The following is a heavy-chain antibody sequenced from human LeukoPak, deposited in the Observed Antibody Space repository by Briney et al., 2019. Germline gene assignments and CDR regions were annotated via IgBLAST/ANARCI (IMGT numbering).Heavy chain of an antibody. V-gene: IGHV3-23*01. CDR1: GFTFSSYA. Sequence: GGSLRLSCAASGFTFSSYAMSWVRQAPGKGLEWVSAISGSGGSTYYADSVKGRFTISRDNSKNTLYLQMNSLRAEDTAVYYCARGNYDILTGYLDYWGQGTLVTVSS. CDR3: ARGNYDILTGYLDY. D-gene: IGHD3-9*01. J-gene: IGHJ4*02. CDR2: ISGSGGST.